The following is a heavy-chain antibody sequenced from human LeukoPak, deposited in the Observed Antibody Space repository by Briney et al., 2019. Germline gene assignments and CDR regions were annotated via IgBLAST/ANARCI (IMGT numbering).Heavy chain of an antibody. CDR2: ISYDGSNK. D-gene: IGHD1-26*01. Sequence: GRFLRLSCAASGFTFSNYAMHWVRQAPGKGLEWVAVISYDGSNKYYADSVKGRFTISRDNSKNTLYLQTNSLRAEDTAVYYCARCALRWELLAHYYYYGMDVWGQGTTVTVSS. J-gene: IGHJ6*02. CDR1: GFTFSNYA. V-gene: IGHV3-30-3*01. CDR3: ARCALRWELLAHYYYYGMDV.